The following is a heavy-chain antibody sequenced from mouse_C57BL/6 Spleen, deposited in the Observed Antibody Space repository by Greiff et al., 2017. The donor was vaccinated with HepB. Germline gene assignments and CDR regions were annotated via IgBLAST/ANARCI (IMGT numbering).Heavy chain of an antibody. CDR2: FYPGSGSI. J-gene: IGHJ4*01. CDR3: ARHDNRYYGAYYAMDY. D-gene: IGHD2-1*01. V-gene: IGHV1-62-2*01. Sequence: VHLVESGAELVKPGASVKLSCKASGYTFTEYTIHWVKQRSGQGLEWIGWFYPGSGSIKYNEKFKDKATLTADKSSSTVYMELSRLTSEDSAVYFCARHDNRYYGAYYAMDYWGQGTSVTVSS. CDR1: GYTFTEYT.